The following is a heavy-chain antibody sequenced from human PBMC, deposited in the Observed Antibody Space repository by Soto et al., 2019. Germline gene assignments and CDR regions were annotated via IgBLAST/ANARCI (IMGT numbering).Heavy chain of an antibody. CDR1: GYTFTSYA. J-gene: IGHJ4*02. V-gene: IGHV1-3*05. Sequence: QVQLVQSGAEEKKPGASVKVSCKASGYTFTSYAMHWVRQAPGQRLEWMGWINAGNGNTKYSQKCQGRVTITRETSASTAYMALSSVGEEDTAVYYCARAPGGPGMADYWGQGTLVTVSS. CDR3: ARAPGGPGMADY. D-gene: IGHD6-13*01. CDR2: INAGNGNT.